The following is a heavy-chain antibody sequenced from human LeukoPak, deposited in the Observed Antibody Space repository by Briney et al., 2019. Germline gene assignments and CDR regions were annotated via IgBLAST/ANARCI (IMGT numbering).Heavy chain of an antibody. CDR1: GVSISSYY. V-gene: IGHV4-4*08. J-gene: IGHJ4*02. D-gene: IGHD1-26*01. CDR2: IYDSGST. CDR3: SSTKDTAVGATNALDY. Sequence: ASETLSLTCTVSGVSISSYYWSWVRQPPGKGLEWVGYIYDSGSTNYNPSLKSRVTISLDTSKNKFSLMLSTLTAADAAAFYCSSTKDTAVGATNALDYWGQGTLVTVSS.